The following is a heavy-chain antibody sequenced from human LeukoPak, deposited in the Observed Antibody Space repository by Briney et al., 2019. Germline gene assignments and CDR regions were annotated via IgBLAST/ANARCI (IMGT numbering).Heavy chain of an antibody. CDR1: GFTFNSYW. CDR3: ASGNGGGWYYFDY. J-gene: IGHJ4*02. CDR2: IKKDGSEK. V-gene: IGHV3-7*01. Sequence: GGSLRLSCAASGFTFNSYWMSWVRQAPGKGLEWVANIKKDGSEKYYVDSVKGRFTISRDNAKNSLYLQMNSLRAEDTAVYYCASGNGGGWYYFDYWGQGTLVTVSS. D-gene: IGHD6-19*01.